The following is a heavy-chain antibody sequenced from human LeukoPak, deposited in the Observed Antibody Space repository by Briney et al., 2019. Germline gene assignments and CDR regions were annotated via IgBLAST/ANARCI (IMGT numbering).Heavy chain of an antibody. CDR3: ARVSSSATSYDSSGYYFLY. V-gene: IGHV1-8*01. D-gene: IGHD3-22*01. Sequence: GSVKVSCKASGYTFTSYDINWVRQATGQGLEWMGWMNPNSGNTGYAQKFQGRVTMTRNTSISTAYMELSSLRSEDTAVYYCARVSSSATSYDSSGYYFLYWGQGTLVTVSS. J-gene: IGHJ1*01. CDR1: GYTFTSYD. CDR2: MNPNSGNT.